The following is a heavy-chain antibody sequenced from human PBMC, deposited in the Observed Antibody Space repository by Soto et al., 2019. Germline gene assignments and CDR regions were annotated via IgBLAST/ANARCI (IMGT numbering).Heavy chain of an antibody. CDR3: ARIDYTGSPLSYS. Sequence: QVALKKSGPELVKPTETLTLTCSVSGFSLTLGRMAVTWIRQPQGKALEWLAHIVSTGETSYATSLKTRVTISNAISKTQVLITMTNVYPVDPATYFCARIDYTGSPLSYSWGQRTLVTVSS. V-gene: IGHV2-26*01. J-gene: IGHJ4*02. CDR2: IVSTGET. D-gene: IGHD1-26*01. CDR1: GFSLTLGRMA.